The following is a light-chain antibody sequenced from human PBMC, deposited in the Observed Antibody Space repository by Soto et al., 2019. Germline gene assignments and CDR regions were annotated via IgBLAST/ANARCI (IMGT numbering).Light chain of an antibody. Sequence: QSVLTQPPSASGTPGQRVTISCSGSSSNIGSNYVYWYQQLPGTAPKLLIYRNNQRPSWVPDRFSGSKSGTSASLAISGLRSEDEADYYCAAWDDSLSGPNWVFGGGTQLTVL. J-gene: IGLJ3*02. CDR3: AAWDDSLSGPNWV. CDR2: RNN. CDR1: SSNIGSNY. V-gene: IGLV1-47*01.